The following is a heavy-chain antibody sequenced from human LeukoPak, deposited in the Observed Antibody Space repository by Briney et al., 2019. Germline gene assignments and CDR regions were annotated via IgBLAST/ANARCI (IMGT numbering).Heavy chain of an antibody. V-gene: IGHV1-18*01. CDR3: ARDLQARATISSHCFDP. Sequence: ASVKLSRKASGYTFSIYGITWVRQAPGQGLEWMGWISAYNGNRNYAQKIQGRVTMTADTSTSTATMELRSLRTDDTAIYYCARDLQARATISSHCFDPWGQATLDSVSS. CDR2: ISAYNGNR. D-gene: IGHD2-2*01. CDR1: GYTFSIYG. J-gene: IGHJ5*02.